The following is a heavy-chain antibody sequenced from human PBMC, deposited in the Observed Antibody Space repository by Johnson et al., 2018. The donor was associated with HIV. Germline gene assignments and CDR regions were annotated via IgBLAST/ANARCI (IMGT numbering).Heavy chain of an antibody. Sequence: LVESGGGVVQPGRSLRLSCAASGFTFDDYAMHWVRQAPGKGLEWVSGISWNSGSIGYADSVKGRFTISRDNAKNSLYLQMNSRIAEDTAVYYCAVGERPGPSGAFDIWGQGTMVTVSS. CDR1: GFTFDDYA. J-gene: IGHJ3*02. CDR3: AVGERPGPSGAFDI. CDR2: ISWNSGSI. D-gene: IGHD1-1*01. V-gene: IGHV3-9*01.